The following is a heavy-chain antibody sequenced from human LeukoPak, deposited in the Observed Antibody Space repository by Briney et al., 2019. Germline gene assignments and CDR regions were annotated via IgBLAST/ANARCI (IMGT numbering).Heavy chain of an antibody. CDR3: ASWPTSSSTTAGLDY. D-gene: IGHD6-6*01. Sequence: SETLSLTCAVSGGSISSGGYCWSWIRQPPGKGREWIGYSYHSGSTYYNPSLKSRATISVDTSKNQFSLKLSAVAAADTAVYYCASWPTSSSTTAGLDYWXQGTLVTVSS. CDR1: GGSISSGGYC. CDR2: SYHSGST. V-gene: IGHV4-30-2*01. J-gene: IGHJ4*02.